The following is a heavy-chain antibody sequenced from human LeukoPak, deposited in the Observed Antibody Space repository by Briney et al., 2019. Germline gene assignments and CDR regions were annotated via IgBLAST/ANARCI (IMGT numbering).Heavy chain of an antibody. Sequence: GGSLRLACAAAGFTMSGVWMGWVRHVAGEGLVWVARENSGGTTIKYADCGEGRFTISRDNVRNTLHLQMNNLSLEDTAVYFCIREVQVRASASLGLWGRGTLVTLS. D-gene: IGHD1-1*01. CDR3: IREVQVRASASLGL. J-gene: IGHJ4*01. V-gene: IGHV3-74*03. CDR2: ENSGGTTI. CDR1: GFTMSGVW.